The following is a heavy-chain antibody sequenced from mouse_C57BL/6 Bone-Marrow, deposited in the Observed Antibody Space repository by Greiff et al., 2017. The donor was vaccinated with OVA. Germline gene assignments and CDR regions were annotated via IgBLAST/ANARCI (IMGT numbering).Heavy chain of an antibody. CDR1: GYTFTSYG. V-gene: IGHV1-81*01. Sequence: VQRVESGAELARPGASVKLSCKASGYTFTSYGISWVKQRTGQGLEWIGEIYPRSGNTYYNEKFKGKATLTADKSSSTAYMELRSLTSEDSAVYFCARYYYGSRDWYFDVWGTGTTVTVSS. D-gene: IGHD1-1*01. J-gene: IGHJ1*03. CDR2: IYPRSGNT. CDR3: ARYYYGSRDWYFDV.